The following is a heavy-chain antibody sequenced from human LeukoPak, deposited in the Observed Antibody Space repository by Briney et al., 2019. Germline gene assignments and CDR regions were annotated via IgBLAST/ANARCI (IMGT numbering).Heavy chain of an antibody. CDR2: INHSGGT. V-gene: IGHV4-34*01. D-gene: IGHD3-10*01. Sequence: PSETLSLTCAVYGGSFSGYYWSWIRQPPGKGLEWIGEINHSGGTNYNPSLKSRVAISVDTSKNQFSLKLSSVTAADTAVYYCARGRAYYYGSGSYFFDYWGQGTLVTVSS. CDR3: ARGRAYYYGSGSYFFDY. J-gene: IGHJ4*02. CDR1: GGSFSGYY.